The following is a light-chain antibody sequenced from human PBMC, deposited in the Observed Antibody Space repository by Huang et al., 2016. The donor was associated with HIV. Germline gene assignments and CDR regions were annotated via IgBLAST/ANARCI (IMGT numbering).Light chain of an antibody. CDR1: QGISNY. J-gene: IGKJ1*01. V-gene: IGKV1-27*01. CDR2: AAY. Sequence: DIQMTQSPSSLSASVGDRVTITCRASQGISNYLAWYQQKPGKVPKLLIYAAYTLQSGVPSRLSGSGAGTDFTLTISSLQPEDVATYYCQKYNSAPRTFGQGTKVEIK. CDR3: QKYNSAPRT.